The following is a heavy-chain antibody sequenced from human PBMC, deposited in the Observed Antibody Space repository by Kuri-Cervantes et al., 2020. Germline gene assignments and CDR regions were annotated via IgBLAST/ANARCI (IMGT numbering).Heavy chain of an antibody. Sequence: ETLSLTCAASGFTFSSYAMSWVRQAPGKGLEWVSAISGSGGSTYYADSVKGRFTISRDNSKNTLYLQMNSLRAEDTAVYYCARGSHDAFDIWGQGTMVTVS. J-gene: IGHJ3*02. CDR3: ARGSHDAFDI. D-gene: IGHD3-10*01. CDR2: ISGSGGST. CDR1: GFTFSSYA. V-gene: IGHV3-23*01.